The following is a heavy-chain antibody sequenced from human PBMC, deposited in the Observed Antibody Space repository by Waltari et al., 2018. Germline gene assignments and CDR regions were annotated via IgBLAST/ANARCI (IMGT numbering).Heavy chain of an antibody. D-gene: IGHD5-12*01. CDR1: GFTLSDYY. Sequence: QVQLVESGGALVKPGGSLRISCAASGFTLSDYYMSWIRQAPGKGLEWVSYISSNSGTAINYADSVIGRFTISRDNAKNSLYLQMNSLRVEDTAFYYCARAESYSDYDYSRLYFDWWGPGTLVTVSS. CDR2: ISSNSGTAI. J-gene: IGHJ4*02. V-gene: IGHV3-11*04. CDR3: ARAESYSDYDYSRLYFDW.